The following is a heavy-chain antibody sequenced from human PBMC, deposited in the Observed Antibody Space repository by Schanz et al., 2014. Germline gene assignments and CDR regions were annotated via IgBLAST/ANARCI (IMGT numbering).Heavy chain of an antibody. CDR2: ISWNSVNI. J-gene: IGHJ4*02. CDR1: GFTFDDHA. Sequence: EVQLVESGGGLVQPGRSLRLSCAASGFTFDDHAMHWVRQVPGKGLEWVSGISWNSVNIAYADSVKGRFTISRDNAKNSLYLQMNSLRPEDTALYYCAKVQTHTLYGGNSCFDYWGQGTLVTVSS. D-gene: IGHD2-21*02. V-gene: IGHV3-9*01. CDR3: AKVQTHTLYGGNSCFDY.